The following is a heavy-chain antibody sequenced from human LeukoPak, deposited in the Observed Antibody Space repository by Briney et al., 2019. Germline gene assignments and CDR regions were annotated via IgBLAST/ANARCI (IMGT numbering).Heavy chain of an antibody. CDR3: ARGLGVAGRTSSYY. CDR1: GGFISSYY. CDR2: IYYSGST. D-gene: IGHD6-19*01. V-gene: IGHV4-59*01. Sequence: SETLSLTCTVSGGFISSYYWSWIRQPPGKGLECIGYIYYSGSTNYNPSLKSRVTISVDTSKNQFSLKLSSVTAADTAVYYCARGLGVAGRTSSYYWGQGTLVTVSS. J-gene: IGHJ4*02.